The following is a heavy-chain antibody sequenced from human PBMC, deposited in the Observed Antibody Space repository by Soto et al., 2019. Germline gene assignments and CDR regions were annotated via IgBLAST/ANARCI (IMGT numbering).Heavy chain of an antibody. D-gene: IGHD3-10*01. CDR1: GGTLSKSA. J-gene: IGHJ5*02. V-gene: IGHV1-69*01. CDR2: IIPMSGTT. CDR3: ASEDITMIRGFPRPHNWFDP. Sequence: QVQLVQSGAEVKKPGSSVKVSCKASGGTLSKSAINWVRQAPGQGLEWMGGIIPMSGTTNDAQKFEGRLTITADESTSTVFMELSGLRSEDTAVYYCASEDITMIRGFPRPHNWFDPWGQGTLVTVSS.